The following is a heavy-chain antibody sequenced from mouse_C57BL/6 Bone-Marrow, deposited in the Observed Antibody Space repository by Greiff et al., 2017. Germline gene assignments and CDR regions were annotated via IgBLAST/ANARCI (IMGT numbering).Heavy chain of an antibody. J-gene: IGHJ2*01. V-gene: IGHV14-4*01. CDR3: TTWALKDY. CDR1: GFNIKDDY. Sequence: VQLQQSGAELVRPGASVKLSCTASGFNIKDDYMHWVKQRPEQGLEWIGWIDPENGDTEYASKFQGKATITADTSSNTAYLQLSSLTSEDTAVYYCTTWALKDYWGQGTTLTVSS. D-gene: IGHD1-3*01. CDR2: IDPENGDT.